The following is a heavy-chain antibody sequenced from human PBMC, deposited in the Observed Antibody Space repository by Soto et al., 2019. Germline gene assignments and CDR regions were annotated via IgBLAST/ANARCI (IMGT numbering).Heavy chain of an antibody. CDR1: GYSFTSYW. CDR2: IYPGDSDT. CDR3: ARSRYYYGSGSPFPVDY. D-gene: IGHD3-10*01. V-gene: IGHV5-51*01. J-gene: IGHJ4*02. Sequence: HGESLKISCKGSGYSFTSYWIGWVRQMPGKGLEWMGIIYPGDSDTRYSPSFQGQVTISADKSISTAYLQWSSLKASDTAMYYCARSRYYYGSGSPFPVDYWGQGTLVTVSS.